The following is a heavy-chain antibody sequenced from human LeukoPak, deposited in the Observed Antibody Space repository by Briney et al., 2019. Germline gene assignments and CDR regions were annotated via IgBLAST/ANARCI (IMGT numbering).Heavy chain of an antibody. J-gene: IGHJ5*02. Sequence: SETLSLTCTVSGGSISSSSYYWGWIRQPPGKGLEWIGSIYYSGSTYYNPSLKSRVTISVDTSKNQFSLKLSSVTAADTAVYYCARDHRSRFSVLNIRVSNWFDPWGQGTLVTVSS. D-gene: IGHD1-1*01. V-gene: IGHV4-39*07. CDR3: ARDHRSRFSVLNIRVSNWFDP. CDR2: IYYSGST. CDR1: GGSISSSSYY.